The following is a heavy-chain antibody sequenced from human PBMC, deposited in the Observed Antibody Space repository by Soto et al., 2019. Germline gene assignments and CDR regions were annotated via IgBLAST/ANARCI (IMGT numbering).Heavy chain of an antibody. Sequence: QITLKESGPTLVKPRQTLTLTCTFSGFSLTTRGVGVGWIRQPPGKALECLALMYWDDDKRYSPSLQSRLSTTKDTTKNQVVLTMTNVDPVDTATYYCAHIPNYYQYDWFDPWGQGTLVSVSS. V-gene: IGHV2-5*02. D-gene: IGHD3-16*01. CDR2: MYWDDDK. CDR3: AHIPNYYQYDWFDP. J-gene: IGHJ5*02. CDR1: GFSLTTRGVG.